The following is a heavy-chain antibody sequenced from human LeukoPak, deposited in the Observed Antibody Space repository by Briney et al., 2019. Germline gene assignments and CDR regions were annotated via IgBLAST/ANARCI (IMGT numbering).Heavy chain of an antibody. CDR3: ARAQYSSSWYSTPTVDY. CDR1: GYTFTSYG. CDR2: ISAYNGNT. Sequence: GASVTVSCTASGYTFTSYGISWVRQAPGQGLEWMGWISAYNGNTNYAQKLQGRVTMTTDTSTSTAYMELRSLRSDDTAVYYCARAQYSSSWYSTPTVDYWGQGTLVTVSS. V-gene: IGHV1-18*01. J-gene: IGHJ4*02. D-gene: IGHD6-13*01.